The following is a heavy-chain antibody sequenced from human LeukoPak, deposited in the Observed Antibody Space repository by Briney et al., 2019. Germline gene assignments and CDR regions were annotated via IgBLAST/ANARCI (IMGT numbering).Heavy chain of an antibody. V-gene: IGHV1-69*05. Sequence: ASVKVSCKASGGTFSSYAISWARQAPGQGLEWMGRIIPIFGTANYAQKFQGRVTITTDESTSTAYMELSSLRSEDTAVYYCARGPKGDAFDIWGQGTMVTVSS. CDR3: ARGPKGDAFDI. J-gene: IGHJ3*02. CDR2: IIPIFGTA. CDR1: GGTFSSYA.